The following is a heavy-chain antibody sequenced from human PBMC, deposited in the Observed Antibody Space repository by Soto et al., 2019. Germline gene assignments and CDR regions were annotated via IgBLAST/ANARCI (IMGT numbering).Heavy chain of an antibody. CDR2: ISAYNGNT. Sequence: QVQLVQSGAEVKKPGASVKVSCKASGYTFTSYVISWVRQATGQGLEWMGWISAYNGNTDYAQNLQGRVTMTPDTSTSTADMELRRLRSDDTAVYYCALDLAVWLVDYWGQGNLFTVSS. J-gene: IGHJ4*02. V-gene: IGHV1-18*01. D-gene: IGHD5-12*01. CDR3: ALDLAVWLVDY. CDR1: GYTFTSYV.